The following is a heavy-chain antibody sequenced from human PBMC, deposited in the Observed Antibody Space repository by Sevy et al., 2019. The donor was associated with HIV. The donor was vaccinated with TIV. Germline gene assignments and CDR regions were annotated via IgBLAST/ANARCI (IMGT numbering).Heavy chain of an antibody. Sequence: GGSLRLSCAASGFTFSSYAMHWVRQAPGKGLEWVAVISYDGSNKYYADSVKGRFTISRDNSKNTLYLQMNSLRAEDTAVYYCARQYYYGSGRYYSYYYGMDVWGQGTTVTVSS. J-gene: IGHJ6*02. V-gene: IGHV3-30-3*01. CDR1: GFTFSSYA. CDR2: ISYDGSNK. CDR3: ARQYYYGSGRYYSYYYGMDV. D-gene: IGHD3-10*01.